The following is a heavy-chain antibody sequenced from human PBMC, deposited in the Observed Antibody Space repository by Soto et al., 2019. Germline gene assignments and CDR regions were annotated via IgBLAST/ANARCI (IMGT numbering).Heavy chain of an antibody. D-gene: IGHD3-3*01. CDR1: GGSISSSNW. CDR3: ARAKNDFWSGYYRAYYYYGLDV. CDR2: IYHSGST. Sequence: PSDTLDLTCAVSGGSISSSNWVVWFHQPPWKGLEWIGEIYHSGSTNYNPSLKSRVTISVDKSKNQFSLKLSSVTAADTAVYYCARAKNDFWSGYYRAYYYYGLDVWGQGTTVTVSS. V-gene: IGHV4-4*02. J-gene: IGHJ6*02.